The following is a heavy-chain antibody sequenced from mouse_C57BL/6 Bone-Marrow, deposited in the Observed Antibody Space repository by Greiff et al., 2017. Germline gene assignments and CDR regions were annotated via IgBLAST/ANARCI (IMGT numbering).Heavy chain of an antibody. CDR1: GYTFTDYY. CDR2: IYPGSGNT. CDR3: ARKGDWVLLDY. Sequence: VQLQESGAELVRPGASVKLSCKASGYTFTDYYINWVKQRPGQGLEWIARIYPGSGNTYYNEKFKGKATLTAEKSSSTAYMQLSSLTSEDSAVYFCARKGDWVLLDYWGQGTTLTVSS. D-gene: IGHD4-1*01. V-gene: IGHV1-76*01. J-gene: IGHJ2*01.